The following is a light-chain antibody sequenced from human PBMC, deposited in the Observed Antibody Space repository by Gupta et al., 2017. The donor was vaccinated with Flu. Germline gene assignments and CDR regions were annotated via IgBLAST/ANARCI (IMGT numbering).Light chain of an antibody. CDR1: QGIGND. J-gene: IGKJ4*01. CDR3: LQHNSYPLT. CDR2: AAS. Sequence: IQMTQSPSSLPASVGDRVTITCRASQGIGNDLGWYQQKPGKAPKRLIFAASSLQSGVPSRFSGSGSGTEFTLTISSLQPEDFATYFCLQHNSYPLTFGGGTKVEIK. V-gene: IGKV1-17*01.